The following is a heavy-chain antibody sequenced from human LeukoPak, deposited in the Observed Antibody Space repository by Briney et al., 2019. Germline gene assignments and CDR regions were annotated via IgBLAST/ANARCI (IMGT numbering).Heavy chain of an antibody. V-gene: IGHV3-23*01. CDR1: GYTFSSYA. D-gene: IGHD2-8*01. CDR3: ATLSMTDAFDI. Sequence: GGSLRLSCAASGYTFSSYAKSWVRQAPGKGLKWVSAISGSGGSTYYADSVKGRFTISRDNSKNTLYLQMNSLRAEDTAVYYCATLSMTDAFDIWGQGTMVTVSS. J-gene: IGHJ3*02. CDR2: ISGSGGST.